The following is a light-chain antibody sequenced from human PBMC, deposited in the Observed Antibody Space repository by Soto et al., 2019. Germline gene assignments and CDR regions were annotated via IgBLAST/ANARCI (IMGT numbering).Light chain of an antibody. J-gene: IGKJ2*01. CDR1: QSLLHSNGYNY. Sequence: DIVMTQSPLSLPVTPGEPASISCRSSQSLLHSNGYNYLDWYLQKPGQSPQLLVYSGSNRASGVPHRFSSSRSGGDITVKISRVEAGEVGTDYCVQAFRTPRTVGPGTKLEIK. CDR2: SGS. V-gene: IGKV2-28*01. CDR3: VQAFRTPRT.